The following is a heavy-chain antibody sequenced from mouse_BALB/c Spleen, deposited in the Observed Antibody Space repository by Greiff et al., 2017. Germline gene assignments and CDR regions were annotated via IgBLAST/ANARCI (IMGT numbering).Heavy chain of an antibody. D-gene: IGHD3-2*01. Sequence: QVQLQQSGAELAKPGASVKMSCKASGYTFTSYWMHWVQQRPGQGLEWIGYINPSTGYTEYNQKFKDKATLTADKSSSTAYMQLSSLTSEDSAVYYCAHAWGQLGIRFYAMDYWGQGTSVTVSS. J-gene: IGHJ4*01. V-gene: IGHV1-7*01. CDR3: AHAWGQLGIRFYAMDY. CDR1: GYTFTSYW. CDR2: INPSTGYT.